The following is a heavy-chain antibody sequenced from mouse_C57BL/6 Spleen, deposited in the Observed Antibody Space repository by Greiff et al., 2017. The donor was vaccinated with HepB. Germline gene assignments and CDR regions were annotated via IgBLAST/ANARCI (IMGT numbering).Heavy chain of an antibody. CDR3: TRVGDYDVYFDY. CDR1: GYAFSSYW. V-gene: IGHV1-80*01. D-gene: IGHD2-4*01. J-gene: IGHJ2*01. CDR2: IYPGDGDT. Sequence: QVQLQQSGAELVKPGASVKISCKASGYAFSSYWMNWVKQRPGKGLEWIGQIYPGDGDTNYNGKFKGKATLTADKSSSTAYMQLSSLTSEDSAVYFCTRVGDYDVYFDYWGQGTTLTVSS.